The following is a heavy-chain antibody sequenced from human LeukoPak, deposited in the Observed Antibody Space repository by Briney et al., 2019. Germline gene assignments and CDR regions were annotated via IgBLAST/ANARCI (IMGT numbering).Heavy chain of an antibody. CDR2: ISYDGSNK. CDR3: AKDIHGWNGGFDP. Sequence: GRSLRLSCAASGFTFSSYGMHWVRQAPGKGLEWVAVISYDGSNKYYADSVKGRFTISRDNSKNTLYLQMNSLRAEDTAVYYCAKDIHGWNGGFDPWGQGTLVTVSS. D-gene: IGHD1-1*01. V-gene: IGHV3-30*18. CDR1: GFTFSSYG. J-gene: IGHJ5*02.